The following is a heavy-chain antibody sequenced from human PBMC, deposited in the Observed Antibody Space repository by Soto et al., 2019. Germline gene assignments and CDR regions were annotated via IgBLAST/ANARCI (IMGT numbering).Heavy chain of an antibody. CDR2: FSWNSGSI. V-gene: IGHV3-9*01. D-gene: IGHD3-10*01. CDR3: AKDLYGSGSSWEYYYGMDV. J-gene: IGHJ6*02. CDR1: GFTFDDYA. Sequence: EVQLVESGGGLVQPGRSLRLSCAASGFTFDDYAMHWVRQAPGKGLEWVSGFSWNSGSIGYADSVKGRFTISRDNAKNSLYLQMNSLRAEDTALYYCAKDLYGSGSSWEYYYGMDVWGQGTTVTVSS.